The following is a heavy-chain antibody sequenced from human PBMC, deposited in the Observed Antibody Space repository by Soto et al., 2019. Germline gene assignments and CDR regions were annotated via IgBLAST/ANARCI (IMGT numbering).Heavy chain of an antibody. CDR2: IIPFFGSV. CDR3: ARGHQYGGNSDAFEF. Sequence: QVHLVQSGAEVKKPGSSVKVSCKASGLTFSSSTLTWVRQAPGQGPEWMGGIIPFFGSVDYAQKFQDRVTLTADVSTSTTYMERRSLRSEDTAVYYCARGHQYGGNSDAFEFWGQGTVVTVSS. V-gene: IGHV1-69*12. J-gene: IGHJ3*01. CDR1: GLTFSSST. D-gene: IGHD2-21*02.